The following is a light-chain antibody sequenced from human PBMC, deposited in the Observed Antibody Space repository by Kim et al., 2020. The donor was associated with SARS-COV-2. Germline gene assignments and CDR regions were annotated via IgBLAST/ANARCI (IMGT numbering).Light chain of an antibody. Sequence: SYELTQPPSVSVSPGQTASITCSGDKLGDKYACWYQQKPGQSPVLVIYQDSKRPSGIPERFSGSNSGNTATRTISGTQAMDEADYYCQAWDSSTVV. V-gene: IGLV3-1*01. CDR3: QAWDSSTVV. CDR1: KLGDKY. J-gene: IGLJ2*01. CDR2: QDS.